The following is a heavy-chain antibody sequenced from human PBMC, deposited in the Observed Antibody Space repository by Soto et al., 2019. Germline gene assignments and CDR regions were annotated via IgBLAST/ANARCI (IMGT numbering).Heavy chain of an antibody. D-gene: IGHD3-16*02. J-gene: IGHJ3*02. CDR3: ARNTKDYDYIWGSYRSDAFDI. CDR2: IYYSGGT. CDR1: GGSISSSSYY. Sequence: QLQLQESGPGLVKPSETLSLTCTVSGGSISSSSYYWGWIRQPPGKGLEWIGSIYYSGGTYYNPSLKSRVTISVDTSKNQFSLKLSSVTAADTAVYYCARNTKDYDYIWGSYRSDAFDIWGQGTMVTVSS. V-gene: IGHV4-39*01.